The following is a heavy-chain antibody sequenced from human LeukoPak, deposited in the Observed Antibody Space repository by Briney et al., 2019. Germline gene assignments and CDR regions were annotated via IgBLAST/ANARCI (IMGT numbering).Heavy chain of an antibody. Sequence: SETLSLTCAVYGGSFSGYYWSWIRQPPGKGLEWIGEINHSGSTNYNPSLKSRVTISVDTAKNQFSLKLSSVTAADTAVYYCARPGRYYYDSSGYYYANWGQGTLVTVSS. CDR2: INHSGST. D-gene: IGHD3-22*01. CDR3: ARPGRYYYDSSGYYYAN. V-gene: IGHV4-34*01. J-gene: IGHJ4*02. CDR1: GGSFSGYY.